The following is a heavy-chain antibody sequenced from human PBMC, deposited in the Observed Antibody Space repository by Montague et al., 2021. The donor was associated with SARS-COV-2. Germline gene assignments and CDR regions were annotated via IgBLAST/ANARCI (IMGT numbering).Heavy chain of an antibody. CDR1: SGSISGYH. J-gene: IGHJ4*02. Sequence: SETLSLTCTVSSGSISGYHWNWIRQPPGKGLEWIGHIDYSESTNYNASLKSRVTISVDTSKNQVSLRLNSVTAADTAIYYCTRGDGRDDWRYYFDWWGQGVLVTVSS. CDR2: IDYSEST. CDR3: TRGDGRDDWRYYFDW. D-gene: IGHD5-24*01. V-gene: IGHV4-59*01.